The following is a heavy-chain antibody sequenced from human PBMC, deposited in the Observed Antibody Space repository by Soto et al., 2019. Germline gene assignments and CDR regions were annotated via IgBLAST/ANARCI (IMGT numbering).Heavy chain of an antibody. D-gene: IGHD3-22*01. J-gene: IGHJ5*02. V-gene: IGHV4-31*03. Sequence: QVQLQESGPGLVKPSQTLSLTCTVSGGSISSGGYYWSWIRQHPGKGLEWIGYIYYSGSTYYNPSLKSRVTIPVDTSADQFALKLTSVTAADTAVYYCVISSGCADWFDPWGQGTLVTVSS. CDR3: VISSGCADWFDP. CDR2: IYYSGST. CDR1: GGSISSGGYY.